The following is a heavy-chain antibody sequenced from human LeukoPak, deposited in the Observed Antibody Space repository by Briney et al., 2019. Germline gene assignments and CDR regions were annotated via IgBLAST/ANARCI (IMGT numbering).Heavy chain of an antibody. V-gene: IGHV1-2*02. J-gene: IGHJ4*02. CDR1: GYTFTGYY. CDR2: INPNSGGT. CDR3: ARVSDKGRQLVRLTYFDY. Sequence: ASVKVSCKASGYTFTGYYMHWVRQAPGQGLEWMGWINPNSGGTNYAQKFQGRVTMTRDTSISTAYMELSRLRSDDTAVYYCARVSDKGRQLVRLTYFDYWGQGTLVTVSS. D-gene: IGHD6-6*01.